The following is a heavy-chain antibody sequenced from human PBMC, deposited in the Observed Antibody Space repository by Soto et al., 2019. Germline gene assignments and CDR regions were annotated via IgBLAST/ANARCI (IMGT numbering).Heavy chain of an antibody. CDR3: AQGISEREAAAGPLYFDY. J-gene: IGHJ4*02. CDR2: IYWDDDK. V-gene: IGHV2-5*02. CDR1: GFSLSTSGVG. Sequence: SGPTLVNPTQTLTLTCTFSGFSLSTSGVGVGWIRQPPGKALEWLALIYWDDDKRYSPSLKSRLTITKDTSKNQVVLTMTNMDPVDTATYYCAQGISEREAAAGPLYFDYWGQGTLVTVSS. D-gene: IGHD6-13*01.